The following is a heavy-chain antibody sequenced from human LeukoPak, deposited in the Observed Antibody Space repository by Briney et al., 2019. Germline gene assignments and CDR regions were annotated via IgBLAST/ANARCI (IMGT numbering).Heavy chain of an antibody. V-gene: IGHV3-48*02. CDR2: ISSSSSTI. CDR3: ATSVVIAIDYYFDY. J-gene: IGHJ4*02. Sequence: PGGSLRLSCAASGFTFSSYSMNWVRQAPGKGLEWVSYISSSSSTIYYAGSVKGRFTISRDNAKNSLYLQMNSLRDEDTAVYYCATSVVIAIDYYFDYWGQGTLVTVSS. CDR1: GFTFSSYS. D-gene: IGHD2-21*01.